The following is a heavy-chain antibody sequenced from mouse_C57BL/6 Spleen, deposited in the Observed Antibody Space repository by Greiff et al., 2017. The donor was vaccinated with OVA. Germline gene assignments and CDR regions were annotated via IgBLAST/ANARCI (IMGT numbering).Heavy chain of an antibody. Sequence: QVQLQQPGAELVMPGASVKLSCKASGYTFTSYWMHWVKQRPGQGLEWIGEIDPSDSYTNYNQKFKGKSTLTVDKSSSTAYMQLSSLTSEDSAVYYCARQYYGSSPPYYAMDYWGQGTSVTVSS. J-gene: IGHJ4*01. D-gene: IGHD1-1*01. CDR3: ARQYYGSSPPYYAMDY. CDR1: GYTFTSYW. V-gene: IGHV1-69*01. CDR2: IDPSDSYT.